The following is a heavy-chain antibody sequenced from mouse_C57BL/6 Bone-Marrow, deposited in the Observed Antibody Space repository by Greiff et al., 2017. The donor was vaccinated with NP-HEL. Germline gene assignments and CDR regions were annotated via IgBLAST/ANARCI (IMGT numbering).Heavy chain of an antibody. D-gene: IGHD1-1*01. CDR3: AKTAPPYGSSYWYFDV. CDR1: GYTFTSYW. Sequence: QVQLQQPGAELVKPGASVKLSCKASGYTFTSYWMHWVKQRPGQGLEWIGMIHPNSGSTNYNEKFKSKATLTVDKSSSTAYMQLSSLTSEDSAVYYCAKTAPPYGSSYWYFDVWGTGTTVTVSS. V-gene: IGHV1-64*01. CDR2: IHPNSGST. J-gene: IGHJ1*03.